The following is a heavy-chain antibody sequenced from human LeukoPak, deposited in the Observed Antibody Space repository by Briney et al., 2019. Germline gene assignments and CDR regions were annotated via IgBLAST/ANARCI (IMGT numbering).Heavy chain of an antibody. CDR2: ICAYKGNT. J-gene: IGHJ4*02. CDR3: ARDPPIAAAGTLDY. Sequence: PGASVKLSCKASGFTFTSYGISWVRQAPGQGLEWMGWICAYKGNTNYAQKLQGRGTMTTDTSTSTAYMELRSLRSDDTALYYCARDPPIAAAGTLDYWGQGTLVTVSS. CDR1: GFTFTSYG. V-gene: IGHV1-18*01. D-gene: IGHD6-13*01.